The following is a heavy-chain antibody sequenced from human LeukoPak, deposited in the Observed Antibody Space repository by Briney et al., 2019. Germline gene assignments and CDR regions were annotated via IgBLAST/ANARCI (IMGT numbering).Heavy chain of an antibody. CDR1: GGSISSGNYY. Sequence: SETLSLTCTVSGGSISSGNYYWSWIRQPAGKGLEWIGRIYTSGSTNYNPSLKSRVTISVDTSKNQFSLKLSSVTAADTAVYYCAREALWFWNWGQGTLVTVSS. CDR2: IYTSGST. CDR3: AREALWFWN. J-gene: IGHJ4*02. V-gene: IGHV4-61*02. D-gene: IGHD3-10*01.